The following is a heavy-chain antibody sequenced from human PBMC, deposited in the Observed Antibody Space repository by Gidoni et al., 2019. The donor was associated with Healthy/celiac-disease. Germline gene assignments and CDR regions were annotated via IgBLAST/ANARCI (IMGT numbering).Heavy chain of an antibody. V-gene: IGHV3-23*01. CDR2: ISGSGGST. Sequence: EVQLLESGGGLVQPGGSLRLSCAASGFTFSSSAMSWVRQAPGKGLEGGSAISGSGGSTYYADSVKGRFTIARDNSKNTLYLQMNSLRAEDTAVYYCAKDPFYCSSTSCSINWFDPWGQGTLVTVSS. D-gene: IGHD2-2*01. CDR3: AKDPFYCSSTSCSINWFDP. J-gene: IGHJ5*02. CDR1: GFTFSSSA.